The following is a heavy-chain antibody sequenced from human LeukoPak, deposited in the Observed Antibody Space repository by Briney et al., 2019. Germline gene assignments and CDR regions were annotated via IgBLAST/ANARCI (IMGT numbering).Heavy chain of an antibody. D-gene: IGHD3-10*01. J-gene: IGHJ5*02. V-gene: IGHV4-34*01. CDR1: GGSFSGYY. Sequence: SETLSLTCAVYGGSFSGYYWSWIRQPPGKGLEWIGEINHSGSTNYNPSLKSRVTISVDTSKNQFSLKLSSVTAADTAVYYCARVLRSYYYGSGSLGDWFDPWGQGTLVTVSS. CDR3: ARVLRSYYYGSGSLGDWFDP. CDR2: INHSGST.